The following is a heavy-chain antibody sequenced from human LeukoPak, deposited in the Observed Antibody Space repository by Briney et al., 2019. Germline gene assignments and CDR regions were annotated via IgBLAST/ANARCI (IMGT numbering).Heavy chain of an antibody. D-gene: IGHD3-16*02. CDR3: AREHVGELASQFDY. V-gene: IGHV3-33*01. Sequence: GGSLRLSCVASGFISSTYGIHWVRQAPGRGLEWVAVVWYDGSNKNYADSVKGRFTISRDNSKNTLYLQMDSLRAEDTAVYYCAREHVGELASQFDYWGQGTLVTVSS. J-gene: IGHJ4*02. CDR2: VWYDGSNK. CDR1: GFISSTYG.